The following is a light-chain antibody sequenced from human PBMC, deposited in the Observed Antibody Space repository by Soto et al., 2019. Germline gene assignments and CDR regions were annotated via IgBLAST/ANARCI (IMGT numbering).Light chain of an antibody. CDR3: QQANSFPFT. V-gene: IGKV1-12*01. CDR2: AAS. Sequence: DIQMTQSPSSVSASVGDRATITCRASQGISSWLVWYQQKPGKAPKLLIYAASSLQSGVPSRFSGSGSGTDFTLTISSLQPEDFATYYCQQANSFPFTFGPGTKVDIK. CDR1: QGISSW. J-gene: IGKJ3*01.